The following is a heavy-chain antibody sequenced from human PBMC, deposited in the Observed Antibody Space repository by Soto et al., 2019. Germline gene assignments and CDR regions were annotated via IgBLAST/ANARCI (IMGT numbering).Heavy chain of an antibody. V-gene: IGHV6-1*01. D-gene: IGHD1-1*01. CDR1: GDSVSTNSST. CDR2: TYYRSKWYN. CDR3: AGTIVWLQHYYYGMDV. J-gene: IGHJ6*02. Sequence: SQTLSLTCAISGDSVSTNSSTWNWIRQSPSGGLEWLGRTYYRSKWYNDYAVSVKSRITINPDTSKNQFSLQLNSVTPEDTAVYYCAGTIVWLQHYYYGMDVWGQGTTVTVSS.